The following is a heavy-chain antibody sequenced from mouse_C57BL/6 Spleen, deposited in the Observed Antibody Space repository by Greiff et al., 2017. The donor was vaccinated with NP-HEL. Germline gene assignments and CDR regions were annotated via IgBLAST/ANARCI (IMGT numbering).Heavy chain of an antibody. CDR1: GYTFTSYW. D-gene: IGHD1-1*01. Sequence: EVQLQQSGTVLARPGASVKMSCKTSGYTFTSYWMHWVKQRPGQGLEWIGAIYPGNSDISYNQKFKGMAKLTAVSSARNTYMELSSLTNKDYAVYYCTGNAVVPMDYWGQGTSVTVSS. CDR3: TGNAVVPMDY. CDR2: IYPGNSDI. V-gene: IGHV1-5*01. J-gene: IGHJ4*01.